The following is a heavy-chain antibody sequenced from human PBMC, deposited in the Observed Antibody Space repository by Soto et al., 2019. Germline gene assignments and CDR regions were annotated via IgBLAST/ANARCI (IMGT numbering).Heavy chain of an antibody. CDR1: GFTFSSYA. J-gene: IGHJ4*02. CDR2: ITGSGDST. CDR3: AKVFVFTIREGFDY. V-gene: IGHV3-23*01. Sequence: EVQLLESGGGLVQPGGSLRLSCAASGFTFSSYAMSWVRQAPGNGLEWVSAITGSGDSTYYADSVKGRFTVSRDNSKSTLYLQMNSLRAEDTAVYYCAKVFVFTIREGFDYWGLGTLVTVSS. D-gene: IGHD3-3*01.